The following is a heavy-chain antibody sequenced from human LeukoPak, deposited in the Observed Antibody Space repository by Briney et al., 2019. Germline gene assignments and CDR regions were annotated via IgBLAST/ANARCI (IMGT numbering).Heavy chain of an antibody. V-gene: IGHV4-59*08. Sequence: PSETLSLTCTVSGGSISSYYWSWIRQPPGKGLEWIGYIYYSGSTNYNPSLKSRVTISVDTSKNQFSLKLSSVTAADRAVYYCARRGGGRVGSGSYWYFDYWGQGTLVTVSS. J-gene: IGHJ4*02. CDR1: GGSISSYY. CDR2: IYYSGST. D-gene: IGHD3-10*01. CDR3: ARRGGGRVGSGSYWYFDY.